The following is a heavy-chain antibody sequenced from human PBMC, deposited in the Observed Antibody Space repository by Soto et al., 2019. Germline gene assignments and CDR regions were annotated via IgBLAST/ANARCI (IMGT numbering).Heavy chain of an antibody. CDR3: ARGPHDYGDLNFDY. J-gene: IGHJ4*02. Sequence: GASVKVSCKASGYTFTSYAMHWVRQAPGQRLEWMGWINAGNGNTKYSQKFQGRVTITRDTSASTAYMELSSLRSEDTAVYYCARGPHDYGDLNFDYWGQGTLVTVSS. V-gene: IGHV1-3*01. CDR2: INAGNGNT. CDR1: GYTFTSYA. D-gene: IGHD4-17*01.